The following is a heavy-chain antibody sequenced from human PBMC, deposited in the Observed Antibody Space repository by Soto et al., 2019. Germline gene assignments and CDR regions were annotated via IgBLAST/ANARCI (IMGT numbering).Heavy chain of an antibody. D-gene: IGHD2-21*01. Sequence: LRLSCAASGFTFSSYGMHWVRQAPGKGLEWVAVIWYDGSNKYYADSVKGRFTISRDNSKNTLYLQMNSLRAEDTAVYYCARDPYDYYYYGMDVWGQGTTVTVSS. CDR1: GFTFSSYG. CDR2: IWYDGSNK. CDR3: ARDPYDYYYYGMDV. J-gene: IGHJ6*02. V-gene: IGHV3-33*01.